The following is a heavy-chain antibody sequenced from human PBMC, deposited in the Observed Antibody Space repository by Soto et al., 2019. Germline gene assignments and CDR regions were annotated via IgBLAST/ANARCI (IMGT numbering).Heavy chain of an antibody. Sequence: QVQLVQSGAEVKKPGSSVKVSCKASGGTFSSYAISWVRQAPGQGLEWMGGIIPIFGTANYAQKFQGRVTITADESTSTAYMELSSLRSEDTAVYYCAISLRFLEWSYYGMDVWGQGTTVTVSS. CDR3: AISLRFLEWSYYGMDV. CDR2: IIPIFGTA. D-gene: IGHD3-3*01. V-gene: IGHV1-69*01. J-gene: IGHJ6*02. CDR1: GGTFSSYA.